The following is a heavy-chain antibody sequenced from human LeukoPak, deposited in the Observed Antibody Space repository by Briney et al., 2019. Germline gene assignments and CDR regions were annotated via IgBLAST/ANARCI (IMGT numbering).Heavy chain of an antibody. Sequence: PSETLSLTCAVYGGSFSGYYWSWIRQPPGKGLEWIGEINHSGSTNYNPSLKSRVTISVDTSKNQFSLKLSSVTAADTAVYCCARGDPRGYYGSGSYYNPKYNWFDPWGQGTLVTVSS. CDR3: ARGDPRGYYGSGSYYNPKYNWFDP. CDR1: GGSFSGYY. CDR2: INHSGST. D-gene: IGHD3-10*01. J-gene: IGHJ5*02. V-gene: IGHV4-34*01.